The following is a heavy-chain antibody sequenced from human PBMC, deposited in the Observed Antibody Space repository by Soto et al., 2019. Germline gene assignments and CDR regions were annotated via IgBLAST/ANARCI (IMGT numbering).Heavy chain of an antibody. CDR2: IIPTFGTA. V-gene: IGHV1-69*06. D-gene: IGHD1-26*01. CDR1: GGSFSSHG. CDR3: ESERSAQYFDA. J-gene: IGHJ4*02. Sequence: QVQLVQSGTVVQRRGSSVKVSCQASGGSFSSHGMAWVRQAPGQGLEWMGGIIPTFGTATYAPKFQGRVTITADKSTNTAYMELSSLRSEDTGVCYCESERSAQYFDAWGQGTLITVSS.